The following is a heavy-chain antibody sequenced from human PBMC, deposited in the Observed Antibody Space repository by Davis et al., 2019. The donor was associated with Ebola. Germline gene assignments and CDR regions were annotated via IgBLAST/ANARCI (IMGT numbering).Heavy chain of an antibody. D-gene: IGHD2-8*02. V-gene: IGHV5-51*01. CDR2: TYPGDSES. CDR3: ASLRRTITGMDDGFDI. CDR1: GCNLTNCW. Sequence: GGSLRLSCKVSGCNLTNCWIAWVRQMPGKGLEWMGITYPGDSESTYSPSFQGQVTISADKSINTAYLQWRSLKDLDTAMYYCASLRRTITGMDDGFDIWGQGTMVTVSS. J-gene: IGHJ3*02.